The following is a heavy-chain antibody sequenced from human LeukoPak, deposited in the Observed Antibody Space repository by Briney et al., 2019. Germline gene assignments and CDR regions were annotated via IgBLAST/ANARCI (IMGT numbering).Heavy chain of an antibody. V-gene: IGHV3-30-3*01. CDR3: ARGDSSGYSFDY. D-gene: IGHD3-22*01. CDR1: GFTFSSYA. J-gene: IGHJ4*02. Sequence: GGSLRLSCAASGFTFSSYAMHWVRQAPGKGLEWVAVISYDGSNKYYADSVKGRFTISRDNSKNTLYLQMNSLRAEDTAVYYCARGDSSGYSFDYWGQGTLVTVSS. CDR2: ISYDGSNK.